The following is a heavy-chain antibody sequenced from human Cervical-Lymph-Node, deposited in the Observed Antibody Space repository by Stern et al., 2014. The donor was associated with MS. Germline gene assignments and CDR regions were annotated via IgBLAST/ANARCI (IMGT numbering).Heavy chain of an antibody. CDR2: INPSGGST. J-gene: IGHJ4*02. CDR1: GYTFTSYY. V-gene: IGHV1-46*01. CDR3: ARAQDYSFNDH. D-gene: IGHD4-11*01. Sequence: QVQLVQSGAEVKQPGASVKVSCKASGYTFTSYYMHWVRQAPGQGLEWMGIINPSGGSTSYAQKFQGRVTMTRDTSTSPVSIALSSLGYEDTAVYYCARAQDYSFNDHWGQGTLVTVSS.